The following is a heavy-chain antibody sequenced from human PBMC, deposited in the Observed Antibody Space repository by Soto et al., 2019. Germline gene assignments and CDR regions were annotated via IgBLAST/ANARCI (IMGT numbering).Heavy chain of an antibody. CDR2: IIWNSGSI. J-gene: IGHJ4*02. CDR3: AKAWPDDYYGSGSYSYFDY. Sequence: PGGSLRLSCAASGFTFDDYAMHWVRQAPGKGLEWVSGIIWNSGSIGYADSVKGRFTISRDNAKNSLYLQMNSLRAEDTALYYCAKAWPDDYYGSGSYSYFDYWGQGTLVTVSS. CDR1: GFTFDDYA. D-gene: IGHD3-10*01. V-gene: IGHV3-9*01.